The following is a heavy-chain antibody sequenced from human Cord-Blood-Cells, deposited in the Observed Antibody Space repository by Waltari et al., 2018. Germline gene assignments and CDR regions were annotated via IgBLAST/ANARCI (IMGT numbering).Heavy chain of an antibody. CDR3: ARGRTYIAAALALFDY. V-gene: IGHV4-34*01. CDR2: INHSGST. J-gene: IGHJ4*02. D-gene: IGHD6-13*01. Sequence: VQPQQWGAGLLKPSETLSLTCAVYGGSFSGYYWSWIRQPPGKGLEWIGEINHSGSTNYNPSLKSRVTISVDTSKNQFSLKLSSVTAADTAVYYSARGRTYIAAALALFDYWGQGTLVTVSS. CDR1: GGSFSGYY.